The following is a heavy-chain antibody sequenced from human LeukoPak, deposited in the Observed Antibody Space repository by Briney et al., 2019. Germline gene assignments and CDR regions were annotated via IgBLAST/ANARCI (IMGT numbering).Heavy chain of an antibody. CDR2: ISGSGGST. D-gene: IGHD5-18*01. CDR3: AKDRGYSYGPDSGGLGDY. CDR1: GFTFSSYA. J-gene: IGHJ4*02. V-gene: IGHV3-23*01. Sequence: PGGSLRLSCAASGFTFSSYAMSWVRQAPGKGLEWVSAISGSGGSTYYADSVKGRFTISRDNSKNTLYLQMNSLRAEDTAVYYCAKDRGYSYGPDSGGLGDYWGQGTLVTVSS.